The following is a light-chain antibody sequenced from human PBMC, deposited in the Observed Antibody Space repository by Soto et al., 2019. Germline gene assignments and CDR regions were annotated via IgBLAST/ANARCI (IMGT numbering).Light chain of an antibody. Sequence: DIQMTQSPSSLSASVGDRVTITCRASQSISSYLNWYQQKPGKAPKLLIYAASSLQSGVPSRFSGSGSGTDFTLTISRLEPEDSAVYYCQQYGSSPWTFGQGTKVDIK. CDR3: QQYGSSPWT. J-gene: IGKJ1*01. CDR1: QSISSY. CDR2: AAS. V-gene: IGKV1-39*01.